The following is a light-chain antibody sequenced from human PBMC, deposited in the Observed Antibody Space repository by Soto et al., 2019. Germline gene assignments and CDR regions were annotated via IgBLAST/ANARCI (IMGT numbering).Light chain of an antibody. CDR1: QSMTGW. J-gene: IGKJ2*03. V-gene: IGKV1-5*01. Sequence: DIQMTQSPSTLSASVGERVTLTCRASQSMTGWLAWYQQKPGKAPKLLIYDASKLESGVPSRFGGSGSGTLFTLTISSLQPDDFATYYWQQYNTYFSFGQGTKLEIK. CDR2: DAS. CDR3: QQYNTYFS.